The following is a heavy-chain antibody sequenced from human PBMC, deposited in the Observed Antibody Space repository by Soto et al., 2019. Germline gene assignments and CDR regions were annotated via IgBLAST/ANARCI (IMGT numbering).Heavy chain of an antibody. J-gene: IGHJ4*02. CDR1: GVSISSNNW. CDR3: ARSRRYQYDSSEGSFDY. CDR2: MYHTGCT. Sequence: QVQLQESGPGLVKPSGTLSLTCAVSGVSISSNNWWSWVRQPPGKGLEWIGEMYHTGCTNYNPSLKSRVTISGDKSKNHFSLELNSVTAADTAVYYCARSRRYQYDSSEGSFDYWGQGTLVNVSS. D-gene: IGHD3-22*01. V-gene: IGHV4-4*02.